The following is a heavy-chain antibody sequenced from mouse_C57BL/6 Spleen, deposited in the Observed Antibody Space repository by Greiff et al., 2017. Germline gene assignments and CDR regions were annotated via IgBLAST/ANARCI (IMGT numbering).Heavy chain of an antibody. CDR1: GFTFSSYT. D-gene: IGHD2-5*01. CDR2: ISGGGGNT. J-gene: IGHJ2*01. Sequence: EVHLVESGGGLVKPGGSLKLSCAASGFTFSSYTMSWVRQTPEKRLEWVATISGGGGNTYYPDSVKGRFTISRDNAKNTLYLHMSSLRSEDTALYYSARQNYYSNYDYWGQGTTLTVSS. V-gene: IGHV5-9*01. CDR3: ARQNYYSNYDY.